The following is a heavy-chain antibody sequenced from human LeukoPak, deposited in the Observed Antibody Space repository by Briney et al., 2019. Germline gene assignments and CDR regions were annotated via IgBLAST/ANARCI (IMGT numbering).Heavy chain of an antibody. CDR2: ISYDGSNK. J-gene: IGHJ4*02. V-gene: IGHV3-30*04. CDR3: ARVVTIFGVVTYFDY. Sequence: GGSLSLSCAASGFTFSSYAMHWVRQAPGKGLEWVAVISYDGSNKYYADSVKGRFTISRDNSKNTLYLQMNSLRAEDTAVYYCARVVTIFGVVTYFDYWGQGTLVTVSS. CDR1: GFTFSSYA. D-gene: IGHD3-3*01.